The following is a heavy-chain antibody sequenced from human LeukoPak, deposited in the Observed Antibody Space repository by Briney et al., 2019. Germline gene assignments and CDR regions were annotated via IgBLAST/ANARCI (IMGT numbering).Heavy chain of an antibody. CDR1: AFTFSSYW. CDR2: IKQDGSEK. CDR3: ATSRTLDH. V-gene: IGHV3-7*05. J-gene: IGHJ4*02. Sequence: GGSLRLSCAAPAFTFSSYWMNWVRQAPGKGLEWVANIKQDGSEKYYVDSVKGRFTISRDNAKSSLYLQMNSLRAEDTAVYYCATSRTLDHWGQGTLVTVCS.